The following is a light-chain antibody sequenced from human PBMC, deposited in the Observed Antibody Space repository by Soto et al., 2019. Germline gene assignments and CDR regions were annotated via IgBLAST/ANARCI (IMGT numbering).Light chain of an antibody. CDR1: SSNIGAGYD. Sequence: QSVLTQPHSVSGAPGQGVTISCTGSSSNIGAGYDVHWYQQLPGTAPKLLIYGNSNRPSGVPDRFSGSKSGTSASLAITGLQPEDEADYYCQSYDSSLSGSVFGGGTQLTVL. CDR2: GNS. J-gene: IGLJ7*01. V-gene: IGLV1-40*01. CDR3: QSYDSSLSGSV.